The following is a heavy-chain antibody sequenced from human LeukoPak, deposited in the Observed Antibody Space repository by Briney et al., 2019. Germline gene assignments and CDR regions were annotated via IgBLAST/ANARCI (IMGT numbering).Heavy chain of an antibody. V-gene: IGHV4-34*01. Sequence: PSETLSLTCVVSGGSLSGSFSSYFWTWIRQPPGKGLEWTGEINRRGNTNYNPSLKSRVTMSVDTSKNDLSLELTSLTAADTAVYYCARSYYGSGSYYNWFDPWGQGTLVTVSS. CDR2: INRRGNT. CDR3: ARSYYGSGSYYNWFDP. CDR1: GGSLSGSFSSYF. D-gene: IGHD3-10*01. J-gene: IGHJ5*02.